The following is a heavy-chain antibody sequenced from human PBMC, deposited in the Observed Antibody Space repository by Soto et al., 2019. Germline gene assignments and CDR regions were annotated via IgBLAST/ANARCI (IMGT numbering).Heavy chain of an antibody. J-gene: IGHJ4*02. V-gene: IGHV3-23*01. Sequence: GGSLRLSCVASGFTFSDFGMSWVRQAPGKGLDWVSAISGSGSTYYADSVKGRCTITRDNSRNTLYLQIKSLRVEDTAIYYCTRVLGTLGATSLDHWGQGILVTVSS. D-gene: IGHD3-16*01. CDR2: ISGSGST. CDR1: GFTFSDFG. CDR3: TRVLGTLGATSLDH.